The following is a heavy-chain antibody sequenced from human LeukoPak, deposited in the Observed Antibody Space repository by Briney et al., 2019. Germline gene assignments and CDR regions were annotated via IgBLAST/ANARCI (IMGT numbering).Heavy chain of an antibody. V-gene: IGHV3-23*01. CDR3: AKGTYYYGSGSFLDY. D-gene: IGHD3-10*01. J-gene: IGHJ4*02. CDR1: GFTFSSYA. Sequence: GGSLRLSCAASGFTFSSYAMSWVRQAPGKGLEWVSAISGSGGSTYYADSVKGRFTISRDNSKNTLYLQVNSLRAEDTAVYYCAKGTYYYGSGSFLDYWGQGTLVTISS. CDR2: ISGSGGST.